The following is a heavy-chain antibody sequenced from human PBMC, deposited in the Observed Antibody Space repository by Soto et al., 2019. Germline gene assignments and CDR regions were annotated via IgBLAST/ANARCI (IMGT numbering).Heavy chain of an antibody. CDR1: GYTFTGYY. V-gene: IGHV1-2*04. J-gene: IGHJ6*02. Sequence: ASVKVSCKASGYTFTGYYMHWVRQAPGQGLEWMGWINPNSGGTNHAQKFQGWVTMTRDTSISTAYMELSRLRSDDTAVYYCARAYYDFWSGSGYYGMDVWGQGTTVTVSS. CDR2: INPNSGGT. D-gene: IGHD3-3*01. CDR3: ARAYYDFWSGSGYYGMDV.